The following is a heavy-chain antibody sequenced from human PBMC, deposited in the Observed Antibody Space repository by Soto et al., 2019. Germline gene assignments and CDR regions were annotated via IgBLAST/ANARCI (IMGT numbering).Heavy chain of an antibody. CDR3: ARVRCFNGLCHTADYGMDV. V-gene: IGHV1-69*13. Sequence: AASVKVSCKASGGTFSSYAISWVRQAPGQGLEWMGGIIPIFGTTNYAQKFQGRVAITADESTDTVYMELSRLRSEDTAVYFCARVRCFNGLCHTADYGMDVWGQGTTVTVSS. CDR2: IIPIFGTT. CDR1: GGTFSSYA. J-gene: IGHJ6*02. D-gene: IGHD2-8*01.